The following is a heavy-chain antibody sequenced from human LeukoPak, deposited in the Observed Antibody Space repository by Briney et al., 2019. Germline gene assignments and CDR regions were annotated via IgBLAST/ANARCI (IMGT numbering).Heavy chain of an antibody. V-gene: IGHV1-69*13. CDR1: GGTFRSYD. CDR2: ITPIFGTA. D-gene: IGHD1-14*01. CDR3: ARRRVGTHFDY. J-gene: IGHJ4*02. Sequence: ASVKVSCKASGGTFRSYDISWVRQAPGQGLEWMGEITPIFGTANYAHNFQGRVTITADESTSTAYMELSSLTYEDTAVYYCARRRVGTHFDYWGQGTLVTVSS.